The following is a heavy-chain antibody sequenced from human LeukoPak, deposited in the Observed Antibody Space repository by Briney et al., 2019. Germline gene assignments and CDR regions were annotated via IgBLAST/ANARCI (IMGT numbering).Heavy chain of an antibody. CDR1: GFTFSSYA. CDR2: ISGSGGTT. CDR3: AKDSGYYSGRYWCFDL. J-gene: IGHJ2*01. V-gene: IGHV3-23*01. Sequence: GGSLRLSCAASGFTFSSYAMSWVRQAPGRGLEWVSAISGSGGTTYYTDSVKGRFTISRDNSKNTLYLQMNSLRADDTAVYYCAKDSGYYSGRYWCFDLWGRGTLVTLSS. D-gene: IGHD3-22*01.